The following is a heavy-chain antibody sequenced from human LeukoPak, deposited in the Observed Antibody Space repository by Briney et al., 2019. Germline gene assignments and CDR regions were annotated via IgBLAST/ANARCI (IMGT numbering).Heavy chain of an antibody. CDR2: IYYSGTT. V-gene: IGHV4-59*01. Sequence: TSETLSLTCPVSGGSISSDYWSWVRQSPGKGLEWIGYIYYSGTTNYSPSLKGRVTISVDTSRNQFSLKLSSVTAADTAVYYCARNSSGNYFDYWGQGTLVTVSS. CDR3: ARNSSGNYFDY. J-gene: IGHJ4*02. CDR1: GGSISSDY. D-gene: IGHD1-26*01.